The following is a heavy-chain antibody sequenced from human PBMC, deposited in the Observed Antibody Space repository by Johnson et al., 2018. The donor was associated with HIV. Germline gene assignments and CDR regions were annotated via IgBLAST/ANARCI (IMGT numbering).Heavy chain of an antibody. J-gene: IGHJ3*02. CDR3: ARENQDAFDI. CDR2: IYSGGST. CDR1: GFTFSDYY. V-gene: IGHV3-66*01. Sequence: VQLVESGGGVVQPGRSLRLACAASGFTFSDYYMNWIRQAPGKGLEWVSVIYSGGSTYYADSVKGRFTISRDNSKNTLYLQMNSLRAEDTAVYYCARENQDAFDIWGQGTMVTVSS.